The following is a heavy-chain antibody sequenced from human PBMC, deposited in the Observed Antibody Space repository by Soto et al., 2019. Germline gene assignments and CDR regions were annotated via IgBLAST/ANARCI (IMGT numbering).Heavy chain of an antibody. CDR1: GFDFSTFG. CDR3: ARRPKNFWSGHPEAFDY. V-gene: IGHV3-21*03. J-gene: IGHJ4*02. Sequence: GGSLRLSCAASGFDFSTFGMNWVRQAPGKGLEWVSFLSPSYPYTSYADSVKGRFTISGDNAKNSVSLQMNSLRADDTGVYYCARRPKNFWSGHPEAFDYWGPGTLVTVSS. D-gene: IGHD3-3*01. CDR2: LSPSYPYT.